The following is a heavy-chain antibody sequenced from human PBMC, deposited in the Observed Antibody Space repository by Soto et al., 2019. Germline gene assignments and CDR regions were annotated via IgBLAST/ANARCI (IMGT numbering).Heavy chain of an antibody. D-gene: IGHD1-26*01. J-gene: IGHJ6*02. CDR2: IYNGGKT. CDR3: ARDPTWDGMDV. CDR1: GFIVSNNY. V-gene: IGHV3-53*01. Sequence: QLVESGGGLIQPGGSLRLSCAASGFIVSNNYMSWVRQAPGRGLEWVSVIYNGGKTNYADSVKGRFTISRDNSKNTLYLQMNSLRAEDTAVYYCARDPTWDGMDVWGQGTSVTVSS.